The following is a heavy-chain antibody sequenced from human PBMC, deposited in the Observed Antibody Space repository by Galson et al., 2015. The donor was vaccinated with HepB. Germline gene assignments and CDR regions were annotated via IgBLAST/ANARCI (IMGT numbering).Heavy chain of an antibody. CDR2: IRGGGGST. V-gene: IGHV3-23*01. D-gene: IGHD6-19*01. CDR1: GFTFSSYA. Sequence: SLRLSCAASGFTFSSYAMSWVRQAPGKGLEWVSAIRGGGGSTYYADSVKGRFTIPRDNSKNALYLQMNSLRAEDTAVYYWAKDRDGAVAGLPGRQPLDYWGQGTLVTVSS. CDR3: AKDRDGAVAGLPGRQPLDY. J-gene: IGHJ4*02.